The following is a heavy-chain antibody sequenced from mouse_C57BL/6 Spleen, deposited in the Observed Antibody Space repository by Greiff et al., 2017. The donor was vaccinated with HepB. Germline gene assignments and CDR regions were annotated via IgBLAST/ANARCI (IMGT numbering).Heavy chain of an antibody. J-gene: IGHJ2*01. V-gene: IGHV5-16*01. CDR2: INYDGSST. D-gene: IGHD2-3*01. Sequence: EVKLMESAGGLVQPGSSMKLSCTASGFTFSDYYMAWVRQVPEKGLEWVANINYDGSSTYYLDSLKSRFIISRDNAKHILYLQMSSLKSEDTATYYYARGDYDGDDYWGQGTTLTVSS. CDR3: ARGDYDGDDY. CDR1: GFTFSDYY.